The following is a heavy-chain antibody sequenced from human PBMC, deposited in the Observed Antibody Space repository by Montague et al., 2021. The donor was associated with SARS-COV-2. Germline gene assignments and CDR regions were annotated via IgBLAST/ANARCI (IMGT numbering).Heavy chain of an antibody. CDR3: VHSYADYLFDY. J-gene: IGHJ4*02. CDR1: EFSLRTSGVG. V-gene: IGHV2-5*02. Sequence: PALVKPTQTLTLTCSFSEFSLRTSGVGVGWIRQPPGKALEWLAVIYWDDDKRYSPSPKSRLTITKDTSKNQVVLTMTNMDPVDTATYYCVHSYADYLFDYWGQGTLVSVSS. CDR2: IYWDDDK. D-gene: IGHD4-17*01.